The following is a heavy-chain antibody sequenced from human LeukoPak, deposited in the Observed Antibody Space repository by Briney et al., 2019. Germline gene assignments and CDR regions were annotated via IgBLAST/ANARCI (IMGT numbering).Heavy chain of an antibody. D-gene: IGHD3-22*01. CDR3: AENNYYDSRGYPFDP. CDR2: ISTYNGNT. Sequence: VASVKVSCKASGYTFTTYAISWVRQAPGQGLEWMGWISTYNGNTNYAQKFQGRVTLTTDTSTSTAYMELRSLRSDDTAVYYCAENNYYDSRGYPFDPWGQGTLVTVSS. J-gene: IGHJ5*02. V-gene: IGHV1-18*01. CDR1: GYTFTTYA.